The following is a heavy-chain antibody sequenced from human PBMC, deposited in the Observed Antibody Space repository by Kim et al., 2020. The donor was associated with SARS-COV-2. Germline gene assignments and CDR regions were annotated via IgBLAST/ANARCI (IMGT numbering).Heavy chain of an antibody. J-gene: IGHJ5*02. Sequence: SYKYYAASVNGRFTISRDNSKNTYLQMNSLSAEDTAVYYCARDRGNWFDPWGQGTLVTVSS. D-gene: IGHD2-15*01. V-gene: IGHV3-33*01. CDR2: SYK. CDR3: ARDRGNWFDP.